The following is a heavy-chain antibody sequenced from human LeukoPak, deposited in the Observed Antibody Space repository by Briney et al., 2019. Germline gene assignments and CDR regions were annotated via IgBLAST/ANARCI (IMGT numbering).Heavy chain of an antibody. Sequence: GGSLRLSGAASGFTARSNDMSWFRQAPGKGLESISVIYSGGSTDYADSVKGRFTISRDNSKNTLYLQMNSLRAEDTAVYYCAKRGPGSPQSGKYYFDYWGQGTLVTVSS. D-gene: IGHD3-10*01. J-gene: IGHJ4*02. CDR3: AKRGPGSPQSGKYYFDY. CDR2: IYSGGST. CDR1: GFTARSND. V-gene: IGHV3-53*01.